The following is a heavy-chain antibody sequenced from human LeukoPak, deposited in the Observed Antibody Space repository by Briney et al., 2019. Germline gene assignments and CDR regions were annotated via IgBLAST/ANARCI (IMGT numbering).Heavy chain of an antibody. J-gene: IGHJ4*02. CDR1: GVSISSISYY. D-gene: IGHD2-15*01. V-gene: IGHV4-39*01. CDR2: IYYSGST. Sequence: PSETLSLTCTASGVSISSISYYWGWIRQPPGKGLEWFRNIYYSGSTYYNPSLKSRGTISVHPTKNQLRLKVTSVTAADTAVYYCARHNQVVPPDYWGQGTLVTVSS. CDR3: ARHNQVVPPDY.